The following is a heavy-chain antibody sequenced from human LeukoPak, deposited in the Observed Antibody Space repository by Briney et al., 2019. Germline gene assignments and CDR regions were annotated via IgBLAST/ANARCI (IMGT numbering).Heavy chain of an antibody. CDR1: GYTFTGYY. V-gene: IGHV1-2*02. D-gene: IGHD6-13*01. Sequence: ASVKVSCKASGYTFTGYYMHWVRQAPGQGLEWMGWINPNSGGTNYAQKFQGRVTMTRDTSISTVYMELRSLRSDDTAVYYCAREHGAAAETDWGLGTLVTVSS. J-gene: IGHJ4*02. CDR3: AREHGAAAETD. CDR2: INPNSGGT.